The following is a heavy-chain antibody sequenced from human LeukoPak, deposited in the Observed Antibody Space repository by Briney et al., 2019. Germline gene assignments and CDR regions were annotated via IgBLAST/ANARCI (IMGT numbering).Heavy chain of an antibody. V-gene: IGHV4-39*01. CDR2: IYYSGTT. D-gene: IGHD6-13*01. CDR1: GGSISSSSYS. J-gene: IGHJ5*02. Sequence: PSETLSLTCTVSGGSISSSSYSWGWIPQPPGKGLESIRSIYYSGTTYYNPSLNSRVTISVDTSKNQFSLKLSSVTAADTAVYYCARQSSSWYTAYNWFDPWGQGTLVTVSS. CDR3: ARQSSSWYTAYNWFDP.